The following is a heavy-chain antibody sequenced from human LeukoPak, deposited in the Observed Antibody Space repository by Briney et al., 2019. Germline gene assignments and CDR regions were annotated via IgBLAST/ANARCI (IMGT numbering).Heavy chain of an antibody. CDR2: MNPNSGNT. D-gene: IGHD6-19*01. J-gene: IGHJ6*02. CDR3: ARGPFVAVAGTYVDYYYGMDV. CDR1: GYTFTSYD. Sequence: ASVKVSCKASGYTFTSYDINWVRQATGQGLEWMGWMNPNSGNTGYAQKFQGRVTMTRNTSISTAYMELSSLRSEDTAVYYCARGPFVAVAGTYVDYYYGMDVWGQGTTVTVSS. V-gene: IGHV1-8*01.